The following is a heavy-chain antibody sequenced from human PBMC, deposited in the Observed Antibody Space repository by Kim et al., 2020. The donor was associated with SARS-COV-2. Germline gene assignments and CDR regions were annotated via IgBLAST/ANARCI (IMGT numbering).Heavy chain of an antibody. Sequence: SVKGRVNISRDKSKNTLYLQKNSRRADDTAVYYCAKGGKLPDYYYYGMDVWGQGTTVTVSS. CDR3: AKGGKLPDYYYYGMDV. V-gene: IGHV3-23*01. J-gene: IGHJ6*02. D-gene: IGHD2-15*01.